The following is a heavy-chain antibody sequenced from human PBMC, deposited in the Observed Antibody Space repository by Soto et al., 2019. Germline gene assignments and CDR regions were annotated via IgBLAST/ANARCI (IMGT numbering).Heavy chain of an antibody. J-gene: IGHJ3*02. CDR1: GFTFSSYP. Sequence: AGSLRLSCASSGFTFSSYPMSWVRQALGKGLEWVSFISGSCGSTYYADSVKGRFTISRDNSKNTMFLQMNSLRVEDTALYYCAKRGRTGVARDAFAIWGQGTLVTVSS. CDR2: ISGSCGST. V-gene: IGHV3-23*01. D-gene: IGHD2-15*01. CDR3: AKRGRTGVARDAFAI.